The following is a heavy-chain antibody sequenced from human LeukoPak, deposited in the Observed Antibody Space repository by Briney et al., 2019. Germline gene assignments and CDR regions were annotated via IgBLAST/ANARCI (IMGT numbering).Heavy chain of an antibody. CDR3: ARDTESWGSSSGYYWREVPNYGMDV. CDR1: GFTFSSYW. D-gene: IGHD3-22*01. J-gene: IGHJ6*02. V-gene: IGHV3-7*01. Sequence: PGGSLRLSCAASGFTFSSYWMSWVRQAPGKGPEWVANIKQDGSEKYYVDSVKGRFTISRGNAKNSLYLQMNSLRAEDTAVYYCARDTESWGSSSGYYWREVPNYGMDVWGQGTTVTVSS. CDR2: IKQDGSEK.